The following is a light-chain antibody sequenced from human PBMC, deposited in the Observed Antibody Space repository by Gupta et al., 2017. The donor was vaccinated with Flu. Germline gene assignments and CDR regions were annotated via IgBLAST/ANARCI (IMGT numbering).Light chain of an antibody. CDR1: EFISSN. Sequence: PDTLSRSPGDSASHACRASEFISSNLHWYQQIPSQTPRHLLFDASTSAPGLPARFSGSGSWTEFTLIIRNRQSEAFAVYYCEHERNYPNTFGQGTKLDIK. V-gene: IGKV3-15*01. J-gene: IGKJ2*01. CDR3: EHERNYPNT. CDR2: DAS.